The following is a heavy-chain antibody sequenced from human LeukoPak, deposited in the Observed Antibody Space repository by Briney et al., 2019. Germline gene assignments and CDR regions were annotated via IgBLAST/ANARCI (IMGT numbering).Heavy chain of an antibody. CDR3: ARTGGESGCYDFPFDY. J-gene: IGHJ4*02. CDR1: GGSFSGYY. D-gene: IGHD3-3*01. Sequence: SETLSLTCAVYGGSFSGYYWSWIRQPPGKGLEWIGEINHSGSTNYNPSLKSRVTISVDTSTNQFSLKLSSETAADTAVYYCARTGGESGCYDFPFDYWGQGTLVTVSS. V-gene: IGHV4-34*01. CDR2: INHSGST.